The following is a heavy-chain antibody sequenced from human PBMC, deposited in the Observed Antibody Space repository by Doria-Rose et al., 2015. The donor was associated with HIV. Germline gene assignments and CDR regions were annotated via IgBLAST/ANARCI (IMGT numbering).Heavy chain of an antibody. CDR1: GVSLSSPGMG. D-gene: IGHD6-13*01. J-gene: IGHJ4*02. Sequence: QVTSKESDPVLVKPTETLTLTCTVSGVSLSSPGMGVSWIRQPPGKALEWLANIFSDDERSYKTSLKSRLTISRGTSKSRVVLTMTDMDPVDTATYYCARIKSSRWYHKYYFDFWGQGTLVIVSA. CDR2: IFSDDER. CDR3: ARIKSSRWYHKYYFDF. V-gene: IGHV2-26*01.